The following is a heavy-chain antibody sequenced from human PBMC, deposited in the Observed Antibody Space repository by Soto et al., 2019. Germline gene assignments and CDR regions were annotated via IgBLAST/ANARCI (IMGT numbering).Heavy chain of an antibody. CDR2: VYNSGSA. D-gene: IGHD6-13*01. Sequence: PSETLSLTCTVSGGSISSNYWTWIRQPPGKGLEWIGYVYNSGSANYNPSLKSRVTISEDTSKSQFSLKVNSMTAADTAVYYCARYRREAVAGYTLDNWGQGILVTVSS. J-gene: IGHJ4*02. CDR3: ARYRREAVAGYTLDN. V-gene: IGHV4-59*01. CDR1: GGSISSNY.